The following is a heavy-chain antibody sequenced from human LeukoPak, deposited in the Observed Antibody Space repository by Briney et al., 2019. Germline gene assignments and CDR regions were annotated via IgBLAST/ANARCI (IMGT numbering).Heavy chain of an antibody. J-gene: IGHJ4*02. CDR3: ARHSGSGSYLYYFDY. Sequence: PSETLSLTCTVSGGSISSSYYWGWIRQPPGKGLEWIGSIYYSGSTYYNPSLKSRVTISVDTSKNQFSLKLSSVTAADTAVYYCARHSGSGSYLYYFDYWGQGTLVTVSS. CDR1: GGSISSSYY. CDR2: IYYSGST. V-gene: IGHV4-39*01. D-gene: IGHD1-26*01.